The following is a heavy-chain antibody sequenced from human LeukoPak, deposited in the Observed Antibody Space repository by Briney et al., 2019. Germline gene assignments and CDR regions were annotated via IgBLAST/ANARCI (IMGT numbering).Heavy chain of an antibody. CDR3: AREGDYGDADAFDV. D-gene: IGHD4-17*01. V-gene: IGHV3-23*01. J-gene: IGHJ3*01. CDR2: VSASSDAT. Sequence: GGSLRLSCAASGFTFSSYAMSWVRQAPGKGLEWVSLVSASSDATHYADSVKGRFTISRDNSKNTLYLQMNNLRAEDTAVYYCAREGDYGDADAFDVWGQGTMVTVSS. CDR1: GFTFSSYA.